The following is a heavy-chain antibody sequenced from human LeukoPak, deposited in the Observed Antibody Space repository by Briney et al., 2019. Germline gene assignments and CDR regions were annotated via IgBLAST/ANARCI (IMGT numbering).Heavy chain of an antibody. V-gene: IGHV5-51*01. D-gene: IGHD6-13*01. Sequence: GESLKISCKGSGYSFTSYWIGWVRQMPGKGLEWMGIIYPGDSDTRYSPSFQGQVTISADKSISTAYLQWSSLKASDTAMYYCARAGLSDAGTDATNWFDPWGQGTLVTVSS. CDR1: GYSFTSYW. CDR2: IYPGDSDT. J-gene: IGHJ5*02. CDR3: ARAGLSDAGTDATNWFDP.